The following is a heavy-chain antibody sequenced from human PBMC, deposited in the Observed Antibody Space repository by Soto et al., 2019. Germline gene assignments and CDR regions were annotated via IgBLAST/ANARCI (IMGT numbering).Heavy chain of an antibody. Sequence: TSETLSLRRTVSGGSISSGCYYWSWIRQHPGKGLEWIGYIYYSGSTYYNPSLKSRVTISVDTSKNQFSLKLSSVTAADTAVYYCARDPLELRSGSQYYGLDVWGQGTTVTVSS. CDR1: GGSISSGCYY. V-gene: IGHV4-31*03. CDR3: ARDPLELRSGSQYYGLDV. J-gene: IGHJ6*02. CDR2: IYYSGST. D-gene: IGHD1-7*01.